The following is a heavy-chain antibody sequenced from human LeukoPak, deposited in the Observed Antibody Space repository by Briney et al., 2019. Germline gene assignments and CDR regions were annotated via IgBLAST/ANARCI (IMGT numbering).Heavy chain of an antibody. CDR3: TAIRPDY. J-gene: IGHJ4*02. V-gene: IGHV3-74*01. Sequence: QPGGSLRLSCAASGFTFSTSWMHRVRQAPGKGLVWVARIKSDVRSTDYADSVKGRFTISRDDANNILYLQMNSLRAEDTAVYFCTAIRPDYWGQGTVVTVSP. D-gene: IGHD2-21*02. CDR1: GFTFSTSW. CDR2: IKSDVRST.